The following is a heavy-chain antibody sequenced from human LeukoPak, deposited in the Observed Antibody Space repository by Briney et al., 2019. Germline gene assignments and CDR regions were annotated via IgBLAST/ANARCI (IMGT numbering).Heavy chain of an antibody. Sequence: EASVKISCKASGGTCSSYAISWVRQAPGQGLEWMGGIIPIFGTANYSQKFQDRVTITTDESTSTAYMELSSLRSEKTAVYYCAIVDYGGNHHWGQGILVTVSS. CDR3: AIVDYGGNHH. D-gene: IGHD4-23*01. CDR1: GGTCSSYA. V-gene: IGHV1-69*05. CDR2: IIPIFGTA. J-gene: IGHJ4*02.